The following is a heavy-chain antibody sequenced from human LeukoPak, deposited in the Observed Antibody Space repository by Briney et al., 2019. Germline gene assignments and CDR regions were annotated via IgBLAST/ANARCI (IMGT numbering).Heavy chain of an antibody. CDR2: IKQDGSEK. CDR3: ARDYTYYDILTGYPYWYFDL. CDR1: GFTFSSYW. D-gene: IGHD3-9*01. Sequence: PGGSLRLSCAASGFTFSSYWMSWVLQAPGKGLKWVANIKQDGSEKYYVDSVKGRFTISRDNAKNSLYLQMNSLRAEDTAVYYCARDYTYYDILTGYPYWYFDLWGRGTLVTVSS. V-gene: IGHV3-7*01. J-gene: IGHJ2*01.